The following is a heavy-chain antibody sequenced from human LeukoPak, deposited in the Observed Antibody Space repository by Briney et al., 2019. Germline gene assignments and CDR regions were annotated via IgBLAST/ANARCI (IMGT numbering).Heavy chain of an antibody. CDR1: GFTVSSNY. V-gene: IGHV3-53*01. D-gene: IGHD3-22*01. CDR2: IYSGGGT. Sequence: QAGGSLRLSCAASGFTVSSNYMSWVRQAPGKGLEWVSVIYSGGGTYYADSVKGRFSFSRDNSKNTLYLQMNSLRAEDTAVYYCARGAYDSSGYYSYSFDYWGQGTLVTVSS. CDR3: ARGAYDSSGYYSYSFDY. J-gene: IGHJ4*02.